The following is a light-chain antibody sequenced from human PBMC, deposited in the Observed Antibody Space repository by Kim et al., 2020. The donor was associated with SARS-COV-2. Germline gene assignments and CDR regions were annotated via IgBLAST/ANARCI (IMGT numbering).Light chain of an antibody. CDR2: DDN. V-gene: IGLV1-44*01. Sequence: QSVLSQPPSASGTPGQRVTISCSGSSSNIGSNTVNGYQHFPGTAPKLLIFDDNQRPSGVPDRFSGSKSGASASLAISGLQSEDEADYYCAAWDDSLDGYVFGTGTKVTVL. J-gene: IGLJ1*01. CDR3: AAWDDSLDGYV. CDR1: SSNIGSNT.